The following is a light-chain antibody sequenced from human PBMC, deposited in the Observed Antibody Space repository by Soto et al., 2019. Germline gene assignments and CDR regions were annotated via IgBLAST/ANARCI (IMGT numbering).Light chain of an antibody. CDR3: NSRASGTTYV. Sequence: QSVLTQAASVSGSPGQSITLSCIGTSSDVGAYNYVSWYQQLPGKSPKLMIYXVSNLPSWISNRFSGSKSGNTASLTISGLQTEDEADYYCNSRASGTTYVFGTGTKVTVL. CDR2: XVS. CDR1: SSDVGAYNY. V-gene: IGLV2-14*01. J-gene: IGLJ1*01.